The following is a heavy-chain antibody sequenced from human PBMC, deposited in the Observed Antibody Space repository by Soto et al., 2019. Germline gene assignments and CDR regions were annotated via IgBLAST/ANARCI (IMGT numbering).Heavy chain of an antibody. CDR3: TTDQPAWYYGSGSFFRPHQYGMDV. D-gene: IGHD3-10*01. Sequence: GGSLRLSCAASGFTFSNAWMNWVRQAPGKGLEWVGRIKSKTDGGTTDYAAPVKGRFTISRDDSKNTLYLQMNSLKTDDTAVYYCTTDQPAWYYGSGSFFRPHQYGMDVWGQGTTVTVSS. CDR2: IKSKTDGGTT. J-gene: IGHJ6*02. CDR1: GFTFSNAW. V-gene: IGHV3-15*07.